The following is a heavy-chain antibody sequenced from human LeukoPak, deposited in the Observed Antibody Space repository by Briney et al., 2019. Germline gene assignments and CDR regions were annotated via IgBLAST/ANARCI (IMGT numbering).Heavy chain of an antibody. CDR3: AKSIAYASGWYDY. J-gene: IGHJ4*02. CDR1: GFTFTNSA. Sequence: PGGSLRLSCAASGFTFTNSAMDWVRQAPGKGLEWVSSINDRGGNTYYADSVKGRFTISRDNSQNTLYLQINSLRAEDTALYYCAKSIAYASGWYDYWGQGTLVTVSS. D-gene: IGHD6-19*01. V-gene: IGHV3-23*01. CDR2: INDRGGNT.